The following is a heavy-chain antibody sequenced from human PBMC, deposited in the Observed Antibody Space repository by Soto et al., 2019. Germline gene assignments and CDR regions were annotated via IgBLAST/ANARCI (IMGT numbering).Heavy chain of an antibody. J-gene: IGHJ6*02. D-gene: IGHD2-15*01. CDR2: IWYDGSNK. CDR3: ARRYCSGGSCYTRDYYYGMDV. Sequence: QVQLVESGGGVVQPGRSLRLSCAASGFTFSSYGMHWVRQAPGKGLEWVAVIWYDGSNKYYADSVKGRFTISRDNSKNTLYLQMNSLRAEDTAVYYCARRYCSGGSCYTRDYYYGMDVWGQGTTVTVSS. CDR1: GFTFSSYG. V-gene: IGHV3-33*01.